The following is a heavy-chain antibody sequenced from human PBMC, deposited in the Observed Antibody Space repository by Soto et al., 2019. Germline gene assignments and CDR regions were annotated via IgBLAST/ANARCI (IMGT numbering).Heavy chain of an antibody. J-gene: IGHJ4*02. V-gene: IGHV3-23*01. CDR3: AKAASSNYDFWTGYCTH. Sequence: GGSLRLSCAASGFTFSSYAMTWVRQAPGKGLEWVSDISGSGGSTYYADSVKGRFTISRDNSKNTLYLQMNSLRADDTAVYYCAKAASSNYDFWTGYCTHWGQGTLVTVSS. CDR2: ISGSGGST. CDR1: GFTFSSYA. D-gene: IGHD3-3*01.